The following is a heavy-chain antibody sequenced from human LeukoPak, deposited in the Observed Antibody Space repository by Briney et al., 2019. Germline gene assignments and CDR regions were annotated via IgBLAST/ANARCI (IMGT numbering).Heavy chain of an antibody. CDR2: IYTGDRT. Sequence: GGSLRLSCAASGFNVSSNYMSWVRQPPGKGLEWVSFIYTGDRTNYADSVKGRFTVSRASSKNTLYLQMNSLRGEDTAVYYCARASGIDYTDMVDSWGQGTLVTVSA. J-gene: IGHJ4*02. V-gene: IGHV3-53*01. D-gene: IGHD1-26*01. CDR3: ARASGIDYTDMVDS. CDR1: GFNVSSNY.